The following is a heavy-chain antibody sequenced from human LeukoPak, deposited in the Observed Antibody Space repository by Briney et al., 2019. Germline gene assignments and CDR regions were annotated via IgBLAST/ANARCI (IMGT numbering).Heavy chain of an antibody. D-gene: IGHD3-3*01. CDR3: ARLRPNTIFGVVMSHMDV. CDR2: IYYSGST. CDR1: GGSISSSSYY. Sequence: PSETLSLTCTVSGGSISSSSYYWGWIRQPPGKGLEWIGSIYYSGSTYYNPSLKSRATISVDTSKNQFSLKLSSVTAADTAVYYCARLRPNTIFGVVMSHMDVWGKGTTVTVSS. J-gene: IGHJ6*03. V-gene: IGHV4-39*01.